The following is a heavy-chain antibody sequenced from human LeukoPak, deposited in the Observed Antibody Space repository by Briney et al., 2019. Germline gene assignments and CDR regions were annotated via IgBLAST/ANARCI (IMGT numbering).Heavy chain of an antibody. CDR3: AKDLSTMWFGELSAFDY. D-gene: IGHD3-10*01. CDR2: ISGSGGST. CDR1: GFTFSSYA. J-gene: IGHJ4*02. Sequence: GGSLRLSCAASGFTFSSYAMSWVRQAPGKGLEWVSAISGSGGSTYYADSVKGRFTISRDNSKNTLYLQMNSLRAEDTAVYYCAKDLSTMWFGELSAFDYWGQGTLVTVSS. V-gene: IGHV3-23*01.